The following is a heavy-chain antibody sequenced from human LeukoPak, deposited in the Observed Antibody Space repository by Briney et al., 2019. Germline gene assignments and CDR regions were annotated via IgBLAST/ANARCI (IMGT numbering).Heavy chain of an antibody. J-gene: IGHJ5*02. V-gene: IGHV1-18*01. CDR1: GYTFTSYG. D-gene: IGHD2-15*01. CDR2: ISAYNGNT. Sequence: ASVKVSCKASGYTFTSYGISWVRQAPGQGLEWMGWISAYNGNTNCAQKLQGRVTMTTDTSTSTAYMELRSLRSDDTAVYYCARKARYCSGGSCYDWFDPWGQGTLVTVSS. CDR3: ARKARYCSGGSCYDWFDP.